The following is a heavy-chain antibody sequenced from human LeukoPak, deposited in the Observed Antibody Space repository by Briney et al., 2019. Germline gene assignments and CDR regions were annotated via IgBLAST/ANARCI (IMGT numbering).Heavy chain of an antibody. CDR1: GHTFKTYG. CDR2: ITAYNGNT. Sequence: GASVKVSCKVDGHTFKTYGISRVRQAPGQGLEWMGWITAYNGNTNYAQKLQDRVTMTTDTSTGTAYMELGSLTSDDTAVYYCARFWSGYLPDYWGQGTLVTVSS. CDR3: ARFWSGYLPDY. J-gene: IGHJ4*02. V-gene: IGHV1-18*01. D-gene: IGHD3-3*01.